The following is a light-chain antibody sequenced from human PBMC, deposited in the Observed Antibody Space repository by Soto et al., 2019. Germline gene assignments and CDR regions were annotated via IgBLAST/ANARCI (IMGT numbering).Light chain of an antibody. CDR2: EVN. Sequence: QSALTQPASVSGSPGQSITISCTGTSSDVGGYNSVSWYQQHPGKAPNLLIFEVNNRPSGVSNRFSGSKSGNTASLTISGLQAEDEADYYCNSYTGSDSSYVFGTGTKLTVL. J-gene: IGLJ1*01. CDR1: SSDVGGYNS. V-gene: IGLV2-14*01. CDR3: NSYTGSDSSYV.